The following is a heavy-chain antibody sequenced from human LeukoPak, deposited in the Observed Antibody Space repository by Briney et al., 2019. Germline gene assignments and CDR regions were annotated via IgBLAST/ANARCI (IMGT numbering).Heavy chain of an antibody. D-gene: IGHD3-22*01. J-gene: IGHJ3*02. V-gene: IGHV3-33*03. CDR1: GFTFSRYG. CDR2: ICYDGGSK. Sequence: PGGSLRLSCVASGFTFSRYGMHWVRQAPGKGLEWVAIICYDGGSKYYADSVKGRFTISRDTSKNTLYLQMDSLRAEDTAVYYCARGDTTGYSGDAFNIWGQGTMVTVSS. CDR3: ARGDTTGYSGDAFNI.